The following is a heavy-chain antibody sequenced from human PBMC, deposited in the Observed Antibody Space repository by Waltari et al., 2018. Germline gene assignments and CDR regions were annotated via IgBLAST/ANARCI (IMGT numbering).Heavy chain of an antibody. Sequence: QVQLVQSGAEVKKPGASVKVSCKVSGYTLTDLSIHWVRQAPGKGLEGMGGVDPEEGETIYAQKFQGRVTMTEDTSTDTAYMELSSLRSEDTAVYYCATDSRYYYYYGMDVWGQGTTVTVSS. CDR3: ATDSRYYYYYGMDV. CDR1: GYTLTDLS. J-gene: IGHJ6*02. CDR2: VDPEEGET. V-gene: IGHV1-24*01.